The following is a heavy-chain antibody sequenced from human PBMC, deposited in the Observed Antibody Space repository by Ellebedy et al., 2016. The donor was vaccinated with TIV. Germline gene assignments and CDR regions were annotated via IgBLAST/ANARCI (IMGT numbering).Heavy chain of an antibody. Sequence: MPSETLSLTCIVSGGFISRSSYYWGSIRQPPGKGLEWIGSIYYSGSTYYTPSLKSRVTISVDTSRNQFSLKLSSVTAADKAVYYCARHLHSSSSSPLDFWGQGTLVTVSS. CDR1: GGFISRSSYY. CDR2: IYYSGST. J-gene: IGHJ4*02. V-gene: IGHV4-39*01. D-gene: IGHD6-6*01. CDR3: ARHLHSSSSSPLDF.